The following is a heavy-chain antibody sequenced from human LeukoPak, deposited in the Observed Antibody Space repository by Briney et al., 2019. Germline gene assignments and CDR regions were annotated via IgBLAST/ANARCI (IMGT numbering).Heavy chain of an antibody. D-gene: IGHD3-3*01. CDR1: GFTFTNYW. Sequence: GGSLRLSCAASGFTFTNYWMTWVRQAPGKGLEWVANIKQDGRERNYVDYVKGRLTISTANTKNSLYLQMNSLRAEDTAVYYCARENWAPYDWGQGTLVTVSS. J-gene: IGHJ4*02. V-gene: IGHV3-7*01. CDR2: IKQDGRER. CDR3: ARENWAPYD.